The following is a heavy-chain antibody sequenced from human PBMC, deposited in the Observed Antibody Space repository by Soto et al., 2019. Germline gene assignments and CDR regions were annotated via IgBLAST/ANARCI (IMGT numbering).Heavy chain of an antibody. CDR1: GFTFSSYA. V-gene: IGHV3-30-3*01. CDR2: ISYDGSNK. CDR3: ARDLWFGELGSSGMDV. D-gene: IGHD3-10*01. Sequence: QVQLVESGGGVVQPGRSLRLSCAASGFTFSSYAMHWVRQAPGKGLEWVAVISYDGSNKYYADSVKGRFTISRDNSKNTLYLQMNSLRAEDTAVYYCARDLWFGELGSSGMDVWGQGTTVTVSS. J-gene: IGHJ6*02.